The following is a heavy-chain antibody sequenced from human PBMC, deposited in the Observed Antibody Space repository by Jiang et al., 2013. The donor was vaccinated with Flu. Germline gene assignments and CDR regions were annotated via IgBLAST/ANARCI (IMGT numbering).Heavy chain of an antibody. J-gene: IGHJ4*02. V-gene: IGHV2-26*01. CDR3: ARIQNYLVSSGWYHRSFDY. CDR2: IFSNDEK. Sequence: VNPTQTLTLTCTVSGFSLSNARMGVSWIRQPPGKALEWLAHIFSNDEKSYSTSLKSRLTISKDTSKSQVVLTMTNMDPVDTATYYCARIQNYLVSSGWYHRSFDYWGQGTLVTVSS. D-gene: IGHD6-19*01. CDR1: GFSLSNARMG.